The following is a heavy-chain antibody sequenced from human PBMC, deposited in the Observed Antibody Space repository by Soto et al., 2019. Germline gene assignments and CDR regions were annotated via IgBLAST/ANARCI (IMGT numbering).Heavy chain of an antibody. Sequence: SETLSLTCTVSGGSISSGDYYWSWIRQPPGKGLEWIGYIYYSGSTYYNPSLKSRVTISVDTSKNQFSLKLSSVTAADTAVYYCATGGYNPPWNGMDVWGQGTTVTVSS. CDR3: ATGGYNPPWNGMDV. J-gene: IGHJ6*02. CDR2: IYYSGST. V-gene: IGHV4-30-4*01. CDR1: GGSISSGDYY. D-gene: IGHD3-10*01.